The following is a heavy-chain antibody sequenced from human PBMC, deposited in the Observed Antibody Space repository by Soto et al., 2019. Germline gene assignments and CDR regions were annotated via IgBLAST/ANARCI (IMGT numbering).Heavy chain of an antibody. CDR3: ARLPVSGDSNVNFYYYYYMDV. D-gene: IGHD2-21*02. CDR2: IYYSGST. V-gene: IGHV4-39*01. CDR1: GGSISSSSYY. Sequence: PSASLSLTCAVAGGSISSSSYYWAWSRKPPGEWLEWIGSIYYSGSTYYNPSLKSRVTISVDTSKNQFSLKLSSVTAADTAVYYCARLPVSGDSNVNFYYYYYMDVWGKGTTVS. J-gene: IGHJ6*03.